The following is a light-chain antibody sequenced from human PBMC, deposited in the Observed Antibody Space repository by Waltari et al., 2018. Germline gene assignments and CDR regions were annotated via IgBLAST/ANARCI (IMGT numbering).Light chain of an antibody. CDR1: SSDVGHYNY. V-gene: IGLV2-14*01. CDR2: EVS. Sequence: QSALTQPASVSGSPGQSITISCTGTSSDVGHYNYVSWYQQHPGKAPKLMIYEVSNRPSGVSNRFSGSKSGNPASLTISGLQAEDEADYYCSSYTSSSTRVFGGGTKLTVL. CDR3: SSYTSSSTRV. J-gene: IGLJ3*02.